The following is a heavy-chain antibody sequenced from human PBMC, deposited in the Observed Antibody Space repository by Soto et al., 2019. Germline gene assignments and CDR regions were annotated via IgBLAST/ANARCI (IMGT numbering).Heavy chain of an antibody. Sequence: LRXSCAASVCLFNNYGIHWVRQSPGKGLEWVAVISSDGIETYYGDSAKGRFTISRDNSKKILFLETPSVTFEDTGVYYCVKDRLAAIYRFDKWGQGTQVTVSS. CDR1: VCLFNNYG. V-gene: IGHV3-30*18. J-gene: IGHJ4*02. D-gene: IGHD6-13*01. CDR3: VKDRLAAIYRFDK. CDR2: ISSDGIET.